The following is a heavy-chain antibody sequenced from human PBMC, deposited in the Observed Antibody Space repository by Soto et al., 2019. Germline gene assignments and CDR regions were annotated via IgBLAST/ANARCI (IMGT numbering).Heavy chain of an antibody. CDR2: ISSSGSTI. Sequence: GGSLRLSCAASGFTFSDYYMSWIRQAPGKGLEWVSYISSSGSTIYYADSVKGRFTISRDNAKNSLYLQMNSLRSEDTAVYYCARGHNPAYYDILTGYYKPPGDNWFDPWGQGTLVTVSS. D-gene: IGHD3-9*01. J-gene: IGHJ5*02. CDR3: ARGHNPAYYDILTGYYKPPGDNWFDP. CDR1: GFTFSDYY. V-gene: IGHV3-11*01.